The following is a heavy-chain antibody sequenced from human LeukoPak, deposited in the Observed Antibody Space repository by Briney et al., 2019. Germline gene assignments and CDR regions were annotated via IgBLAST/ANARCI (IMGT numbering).Heavy chain of an antibody. D-gene: IGHD2-2*01. V-gene: IGHV4-34*01. Sequence: SETLSLTCAVYGGSFSGYYWSWIRQPPGKGLEWIGEINNSGSTNYNPSLKSRVTISVDTSKNQFSMKLSSVTAADRAVYYCARGSPKRSSCSSTSCRKLGNWFDPWGQGTLVTVSS. J-gene: IGHJ5*02. CDR1: GGSFSGYY. CDR2: INNSGST. CDR3: ARGSPKRSSCSSTSCRKLGNWFDP.